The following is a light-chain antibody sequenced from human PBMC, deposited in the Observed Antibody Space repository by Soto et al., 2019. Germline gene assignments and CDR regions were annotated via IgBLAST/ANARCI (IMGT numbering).Light chain of an antibody. Sequence: QSALTQPASVSGSPGQSITISCTGSSRDVGSYKYVSWYQQHPGKAPKLIIYEVRNRPSGVSNRFSGSKSGNTASLTISGLQAEDEADYYCNSYTTTNTWLFGGGTQLTVL. CDR3: NSYTTTNTWL. CDR2: EVR. CDR1: SRDVGSYKY. J-gene: IGLJ3*02. V-gene: IGLV2-14*01.